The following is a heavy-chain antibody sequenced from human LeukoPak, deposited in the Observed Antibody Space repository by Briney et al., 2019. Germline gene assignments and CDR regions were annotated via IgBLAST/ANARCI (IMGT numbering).Heavy chain of an antibody. CDR1: GFTVSSNY. CDR3: AKSGYNRFDY. J-gene: IGHJ4*02. D-gene: IGHD5-24*01. Sequence: PGGSLRLSCAASGFTVSSNYMTWVRQAPGKGLEWVSVIYSGGSTYYADSVKGRFTISRDNSKNTLYLQMNSLGAEDTAVYYCAKSGYNRFDYWGQGTLVTVSS. CDR2: IYSGGST. V-gene: IGHV3-53*01.